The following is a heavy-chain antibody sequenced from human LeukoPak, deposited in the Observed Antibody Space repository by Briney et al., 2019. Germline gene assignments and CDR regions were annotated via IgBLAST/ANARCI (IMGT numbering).Heavy chain of an antibody. Sequence: GGSLRLSCAASGFTFSSYAIHWVRQAPGKGLQWVAVISYDGGNKYYANSVKGRFTISRDNSNNTLYLQMNSLRADDTAVYYCARVRVRGVIITYYYYGMDVWGQGTTVTVYS. D-gene: IGHD3-10*01. CDR2: ISYDGGNK. V-gene: IGHV3-30*04. CDR3: ARVRVRGVIITYYYYGMDV. J-gene: IGHJ6*02. CDR1: GFTFSSYA.